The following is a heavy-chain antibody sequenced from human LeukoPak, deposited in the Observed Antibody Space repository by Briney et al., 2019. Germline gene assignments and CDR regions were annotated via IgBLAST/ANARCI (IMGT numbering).Heavy chain of an antibody. CDR2: ISGSSSYI. CDR3: ARGSLVHYYGSGSYRIRAGFDS. D-gene: IGHD3-10*01. Sequence: GGSLRLSCAASGFTFSSYSMNWVRQAPGKGLEWVSSISGSSSYIYYADSVKGRFTISRDNAKNSLYVQMNSLRAEDTAVYYCARGSLVHYYGSGSYRIRAGFDSWGQGTLVTVSS. V-gene: IGHV3-21*01. CDR1: GFTFSSYS. J-gene: IGHJ4*02.